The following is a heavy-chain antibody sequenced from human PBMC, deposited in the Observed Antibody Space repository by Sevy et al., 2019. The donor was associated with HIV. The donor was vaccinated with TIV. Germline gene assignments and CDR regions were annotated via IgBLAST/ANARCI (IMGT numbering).Heavy chain of an antibody. Sequence: GGSLRLSCAASGFTFSSYSMNWVRQAPGKGLEWVSSISSSSSYIYYADSVKGRFTISRDNAKNSLYLQMNSLRAEDTAVYYCARDLNGDYGWFDPWGQGTLVTVSS. CDR2: ISSSSSYI. D-gene: IGHD4-17*01. CDR1: GFTFSSYS. J-gene: IGHJ5*02. CDR3: ARDLNGDYGWFDP. V-gene: IGHV3-21*01.